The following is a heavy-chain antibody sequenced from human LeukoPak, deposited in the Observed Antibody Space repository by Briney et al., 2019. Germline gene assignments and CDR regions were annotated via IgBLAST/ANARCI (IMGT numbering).Heavy chain of an antibody. V-gene: IGHV3-13*04. J-gene: IGHJ2*01. D-gene: IGHD3-22*01. CDR1: GFTFSTYD. Sequence: GGSLTLSCAASGFTFSTYDMHWVRHAAGKGLEWVSVIDTAGGTYYPGSVKGRFTISRENTKNSLYLQMNSLRAGDPAVFYCIRESSYYDSSTSRGYFDLWGRGTVVTV. CDR2: IDTAGGT. CDR3: IRESSYYDSSTSRGYFDL.